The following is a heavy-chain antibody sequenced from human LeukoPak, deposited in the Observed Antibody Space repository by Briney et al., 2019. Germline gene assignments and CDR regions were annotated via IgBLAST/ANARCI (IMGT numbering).Heavy chain of an antibody. Sequence: SGGSLRLSCTASGFSVRSDHMTWVRQAPGKGLEWVSVTYAGGTTNYADSVKGRFTISRDDSKNTVFLQMNRLTVEDTAVYHCARAPSSAWYPLEYWGQGTLVTVSS. J-gene: IGHJ4*02. CDR2: TYAGGTT. CDR1: GFSVRSDH. D-gene: IGHD6-19*01. CDR3: ARAPSSAWYPLEY. V-gene: IGHV3-53*01.